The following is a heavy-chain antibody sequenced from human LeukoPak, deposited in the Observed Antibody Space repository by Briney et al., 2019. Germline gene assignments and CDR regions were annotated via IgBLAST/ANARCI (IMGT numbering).Heavy chain of an antibody. CDR1: GYTFTGYY. Sequence: ASVKVSCKASGYTFTGYYMHWVRQAPGQGLEWMGWINPNSGGTNYAQKFQGRVTMTRDTSISTAYMELSRLRSDDTAVYYCARAPQWWEQWLVRDNWFDPWGQGTLVTVSS. V-gene: IGHV1-2*02. J-gene: IGHJ5*02. CDR3: ARAPQWWEQWLVRDNWFDP. CDR2: INPNSGGT. D-gene: IGHD6-19*01.